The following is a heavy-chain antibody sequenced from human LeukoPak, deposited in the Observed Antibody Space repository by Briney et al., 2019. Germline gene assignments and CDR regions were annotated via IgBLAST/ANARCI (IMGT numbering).Heavy chain of an antibody. D-gene: IGHD2/OR15-2a*01. CDR3: AKDRENNWFDP. CDR2: IRNDGSNK. V-gene: IGHV3-30*02. J-gene: IGHJ5*02. CDR1: GLTFSSHG. Sequence: GGSLRLSCAASGLTFSSHGMHWVGQAPGKGLEWVAFIRNDGSNKYYGDSVKGRFTISRDNSKNTLYLQMNSLRAEDTAVYYCAKDRENNWFDPWGRGTLVTVSS.